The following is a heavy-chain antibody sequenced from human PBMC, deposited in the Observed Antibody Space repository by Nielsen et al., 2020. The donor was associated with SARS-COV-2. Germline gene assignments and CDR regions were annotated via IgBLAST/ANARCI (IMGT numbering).Heavy chain of an antibody. CDR2: SHYSGST. J-gene: IGHJ6*02. CDR1: GASITSGDYY. V-gene: IGHV4-30-4*01. Sequence: SETLSLTCTVSGASITSGDYYWSWIRQPPGKGLEWIGYSHYSGSTYYNPSLQSRLTISVDTSKNQFSLKLSSMTAADTAVYYCARDVSPPGYYGMDVWGQGTTVTVSS. D-gene: IGHD6-13*01. CDR3: ARDVSPPGYYGMDV.